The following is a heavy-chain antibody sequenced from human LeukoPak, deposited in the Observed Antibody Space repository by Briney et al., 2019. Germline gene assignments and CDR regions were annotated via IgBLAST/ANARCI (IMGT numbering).Heavy chain of an antibody. Sequence: ASVKVSCKASGYTFTGYYMHWVRQAPGQGLEWMGWINPNSGGTNYAQKFQGRVTMTGDTSISTAYMELSRLRSDDTAVYYCARDLVVVPAAINWFDPWGQGTLVTVSS. CDR3: ARDLVVVPAAINWFDP. CDR2: INPNSGGT. D-gene: IGHD2-2*01. CDR1: GYTFTGYY. V-gene: IGHV1-2*02. J-gene: IGHJ5*02.